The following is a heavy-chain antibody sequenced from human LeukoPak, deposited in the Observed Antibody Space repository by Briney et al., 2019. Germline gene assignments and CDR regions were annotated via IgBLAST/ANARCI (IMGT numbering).Heavy chain of an antibody. V-gene: IGHV3-48*01. Sequence: PGGSLRLSCAASGFTFSSHSMNWVRQTPGKGLEWVSYISSGSSARYYADSVKGRFTISRDDARNSLYLQMNSLRAEDTAVYYCARMSGSRLPGYWGQGTLVIVSS. CDR2: ISSGSSAR. J-gene: IGHJ4*02. CDR1: GFTFSSHS. D-gene: IGHD3-3*01. CDR3: ARMSGSRLPGY.